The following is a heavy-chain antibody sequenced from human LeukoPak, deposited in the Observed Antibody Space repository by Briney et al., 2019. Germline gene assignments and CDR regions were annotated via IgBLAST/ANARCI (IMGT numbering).Heavy chain of an antibody. CDR2: MNPNSGNT. J-gene: IGHJ4*02. V-gene: IGHV1-8*01. D-gene: IGHD3-22*01. CDR1: GYTFTSYD. Sequence: ASVKVSCKASGYTFTSYDINWVRQATGQGFEWMGWMNPNSGNTGYAQKFQGRVTMTRNTSISTAYMELSSLRSEDTAVYYCARGYYYYDSSGYYYVFDYWGQGTLVTVSS. CDR3: ARGYYYYDSSGYYYVFDY.